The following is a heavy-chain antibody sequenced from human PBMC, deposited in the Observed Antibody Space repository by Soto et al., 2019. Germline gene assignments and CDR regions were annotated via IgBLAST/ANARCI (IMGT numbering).Heavy chain of an antibody. D-gene: IGHD3-9*01. CDR2: IYYSGST. CDR3: ARGLSYDILTGDAFDI. Sequence: SETLSLTCTVSGGSISSYYWSWIRQPPGKGLEWIGYIYYSGSTNYNPSLKGRVTISVDTSKNQFSLKLSSVTAADTAVYYCARGLSYDILTGDAFDIWGQGTMVTVSS. J-gene: IGHJ3*02. V-gene: IGHV4-59*01. CDR1: GGSISSYY.